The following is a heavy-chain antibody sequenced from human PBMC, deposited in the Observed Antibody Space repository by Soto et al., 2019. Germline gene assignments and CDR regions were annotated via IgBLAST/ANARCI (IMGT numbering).Heavy chain of an antibody. J-gene: IGHJ4*02. CDR3: ARGYFTRQSLDY. CDR2: VNHAGAA. CDR1: GGSLTGYF. V-gene: IGHV4-34*01. Sequence: QLHLQQWGAGLLRPSETLSLTCNVSGGSLTGYFWNWIRQPPGRPMEWIGEVNHAGAATYNPSLRSRVTLSVDTSKNQFSLRLASVAATDTALYFCARGYFTRQSLDYWDQGALVTVSS.